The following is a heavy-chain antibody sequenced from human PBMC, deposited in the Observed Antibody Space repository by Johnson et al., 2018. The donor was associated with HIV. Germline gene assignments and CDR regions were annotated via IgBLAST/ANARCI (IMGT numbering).Heavy chain of an antibody. J-gene: IGHJ3*02. D-gene: IGHD6-19*01. CDR3: AKSESGWYPIRAFDI. CDR2: ISGSGGNT. V-gene: IGHV3-23*04. Sequence: VQVVESGGGLVQPGGSLRLSCAASEFTFANYAMSWVRQAPGKGLEWVSTISGSGGNTYYADSVKGRFTMSRDNSKNTRYLQMNSLRAEDTAMYYCAKSESGWYPIRAFDIWGQGTMVTVSS. CDR1: EFTFANYA.